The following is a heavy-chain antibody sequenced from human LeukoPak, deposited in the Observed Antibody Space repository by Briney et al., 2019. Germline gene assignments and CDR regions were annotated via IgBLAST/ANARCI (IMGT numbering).Heavy chain of an antibody. CDR1: GGSISSSSYY. CDR2: IYYSGST. Sequence: SETLSLTCTVSGGSISSSSYYWGWIRQPPGKGLEWIGSIYYSGSTYYNPSLKSRVTISVDTSKNQFSLKLRSVTAADTAVYYCARSTSETVTTRWGAFDIWGQGTMVTVSS. D-gene: IGHD4-17*01. J-gene: IGHJ3*02. CDR3: ARSTSETVTTRWGAFDI. V-gene: IGHV4-39*07.